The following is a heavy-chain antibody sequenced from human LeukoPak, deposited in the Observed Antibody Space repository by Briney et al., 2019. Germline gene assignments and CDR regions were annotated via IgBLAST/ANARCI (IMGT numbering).Heavy chain of an antibody. J-gene: IGHJ3*02. V-gene: IGHV4-34*01. CDR3: ARHLLTGTRWYDAFDI. D-gene: IGHD4-23*01. Sequence: SETLSLTCAVYGGSFSGYYWSWIRQPPGKGLEWIGEINHSGSTNYNPSLKSRVTISVDTSKNQFSLKLSSVTAADTAVYYCARHLLTGTRWYDAFDIWGQGTMVTVSS. CDR1: GGSFSGYY. CDR2: INHSGST.